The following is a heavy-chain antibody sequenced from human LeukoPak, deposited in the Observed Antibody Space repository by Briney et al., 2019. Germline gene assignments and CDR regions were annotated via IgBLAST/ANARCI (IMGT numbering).Heavy chain of an antibody. CDR2: IRSKAYGGTT. CDR1: GFTFGDYA. V-gene: IGHV3-49*03. J-gene: IGHJ5*02. D-gene: IGHD2-2*01. Sequence: GGSLRLSCTASGFTFGDYAMSWFRQAPGKGLEWVGFIRSKAYGGTTEYAASVKGRYTISRDDTKSIAYLQMNSLKTEDTAVYYCTRAYTQLGFDPWGQGTLVTVSS. CDR3: TRAYTQLGFDP.